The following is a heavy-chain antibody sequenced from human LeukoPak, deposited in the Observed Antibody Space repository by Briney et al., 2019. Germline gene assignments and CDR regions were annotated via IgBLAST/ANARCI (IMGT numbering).Heavy chain of an antibody. CDR1: GGSLSGYY. V-gene: IGHV4-34*01. Sequence: SETLSLTCVVYGGSLSGYYWSWIRQPPRKGLEWIGEINHSGTTTYNPSLESRVTISVDTSKNQFSLKLTSVTAADTAVYYCARVQAGVGPGHWGQGTLVTVSS. D-gene: IGHD1-26*01. J-gene: IGHJ4*02. CDR2: INHSGTT. CDR3: ARVQAGVGPGH.